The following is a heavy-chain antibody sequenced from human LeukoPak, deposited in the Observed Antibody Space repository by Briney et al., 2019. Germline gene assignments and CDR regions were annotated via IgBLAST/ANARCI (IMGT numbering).Heavy chain of an antibody. J-gene: IGHJ6*03. CDR2: ISGSGGST. V-gene: IGHV3-23*01. D-gene: IGHD1-1*01. CDR3: AKDGYDYYYYYMDV. Sequence: GGSLRLSCAASGFTFSSYAMSWVRQAPGKGLEWVSAISGSGGSTYYADSVKGRFTISRDNSKNTLYLQMNSLRAEDTAVYYWAKDGYDYYYYYMDVWGKGTTVTVSS. CDR1: GFTFSSYA.